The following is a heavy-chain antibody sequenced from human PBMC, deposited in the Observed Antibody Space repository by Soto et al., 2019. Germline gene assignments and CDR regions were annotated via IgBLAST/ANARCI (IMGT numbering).Heavy chain of an antibody. CDR1: GFTVSTNY. D-gene: IGHD1-1*01. Sequence: EVQLVESGGGVVQPGGSLRLSCAASGFTVSTNYMSWVRQPPGKGLEWVSVIYSGGSTYYADSVRGRFVISRDNSKNTLYLQIKRLRAEDTAVYYCARDCRAPSPTGTVDYWGQGTLVTVSS. V-gene: IGHV3-66*01. J-gene: IGHJ4*02. CDR2: IYSGGST. CDR3: ARDCRAPSPTGTVDY.